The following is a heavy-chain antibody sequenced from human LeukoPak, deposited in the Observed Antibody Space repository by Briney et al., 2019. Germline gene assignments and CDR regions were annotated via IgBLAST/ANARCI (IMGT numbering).Heavy chain of an antibody. CDR2: IYTSGST. CDR1: GGSISSGSYY. Sequence: SETLSLTCTVSGGSISSGSYYWSWIRQPAGKGLEWIGRIYTSGSTNYNPSLKSRVTISVDTSKNQFSLKLSSVTAADTAVYYCARQSDFWSGYYTEGWFDPWGQGTLVTVSS. V-gene: IGHV4-61*02. J-gene: IGHJ5*02. CDR3: ARQSDFWSGYYTEGWFDP. D-gene: IGHD3-3*01.